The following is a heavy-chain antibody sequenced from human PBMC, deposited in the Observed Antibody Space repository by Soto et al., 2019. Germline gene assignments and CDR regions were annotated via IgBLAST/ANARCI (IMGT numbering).Heavy chain of an antibody. CDR3: ANEIRPNDY. V-gene: IGHV3-23*01. Sequence: EVQLLESGGGLVQPGGSLRLSCAASGLPFSSHAMSWGRQAPGKGLEWVSSISISGGNTYYADSVRGRFTISRDNSKNTLYLHMNSLTAEDTAIYYCANEIRPNDYWGQGTLVTVSS. D-gene: IGHD4-17*01. CDR2: ISISGGNT. J-gene: IGHJ4*02. CDR1: GLPFSSHA.